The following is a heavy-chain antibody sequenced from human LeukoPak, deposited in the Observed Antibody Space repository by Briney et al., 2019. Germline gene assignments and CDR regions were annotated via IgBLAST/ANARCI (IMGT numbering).Heavy chain of an antibody. J-gene: IGHJ4*02. D-gene: IGHD2-15*01. V-gene: IGHV4-34*01. CDR3: AKEPLSSDIVVVVAATH. CDR1: GGSFSGYY. CDR2: INHSGST. Sequence: SETLSLTCAVYGGSFSGYYWSWIRQPPGKGLEWIGEINHSGSTNYNPSLKSRVTISVDTSKNQFSLKLSSVTAADTAVYYCAKEPLSSDIVVVVAATHWGQGTLVTVSS.